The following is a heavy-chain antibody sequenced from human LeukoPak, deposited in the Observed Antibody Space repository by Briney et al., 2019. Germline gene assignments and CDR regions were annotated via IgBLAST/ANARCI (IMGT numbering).Heavy chain of an antibody. Sequence: ASVKVSCKASGYTFTSYGISWVRQAPGQGLEWMGWINPNSGGTNYAQKFQGRVTMTRDTSISTAYMELSRLRSDDTAVYYCAREHYYDSSDHDAFDIWGQGTMVTVSS. V-gene: IGHV1-2*02. CDR2: INPNSGGT. D-gene: IGHD3-22*01. J-gene: IGHJ3*02. CDR3: AREHYYDSSDHDAFDI. CDR1: GYTFTSYG.